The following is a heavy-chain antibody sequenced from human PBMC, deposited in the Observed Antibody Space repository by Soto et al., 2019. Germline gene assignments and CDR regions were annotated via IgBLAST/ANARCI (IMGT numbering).Heavy chain of an antibody. CDR3: ARDPEYGSYFDY. Sequence: SETLSLTCPVSGCSVSSGSYYWSWVRQTPGKGLEWIGYVYYSGRTSYNPSLKSRVTISIDTSKNQFSLKLTSVTAADTAVYYCARDPEYGSYFDYWGQGTLVTVSS. V-gene: IGHV4-61*01. CDR1: GCSVSSGSYY. D-gene: IGHD3-10*01. J-gene: IGHJ4*02. CDR2: VYYSGRT.